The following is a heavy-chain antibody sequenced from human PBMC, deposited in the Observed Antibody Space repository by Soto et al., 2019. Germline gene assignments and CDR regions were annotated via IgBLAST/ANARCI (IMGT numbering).Heavy chain of an antibody. CDR3: ASITGSSSSRSGLGY. V-gene: IGHV4-34*01. Sequence: SETLSLTCAVYGGSFGGYYWSWIRQPPGKGLEWIGEINHSGSTNYNPSLKSRVTISVDTSKNQFSLKLSSVTAADTAVYYCASITGSSSSRSGLGYWGQGTLVTVSS. CDR1: GGSFGGYY. J-gene: IGHJ4*02. CDR2: INHSGST. D-gene: IGHD6-6*01.